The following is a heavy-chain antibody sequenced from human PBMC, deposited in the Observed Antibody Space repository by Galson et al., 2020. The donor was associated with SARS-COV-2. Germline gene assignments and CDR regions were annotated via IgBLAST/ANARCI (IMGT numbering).Heavy chain of an antibody. CDR1: GGSISSGDYY. CDR2: IYYSGST. D-gene: IGHD3-22*01. V-gene: IGHV4-30-4*08. CDR3: ARVQGSGYYYVIDY. Sequence: SETLSLTCTVSGGSISSGDYYWSWIRQPPGKGLEWIGYIYYSGSTYYNPSLKSRVTISVDTSKNQFSLKLSSVTAADTAVYYCARVQGSGYYYVIDYWGQGTLVTVSS. J-gene: IGHJ4*02.